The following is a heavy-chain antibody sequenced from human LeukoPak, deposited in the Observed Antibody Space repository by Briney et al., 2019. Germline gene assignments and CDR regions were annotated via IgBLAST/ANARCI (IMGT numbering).Heavy chain of an antibody. D-gene: IGHD2-2*01. CDR1: GYTFTSYD. V-gene: IGHV1-8*01. CDR3: ARASYYCSSTSCYVDWFDP. CDR2: MNPSSGNT. J-gene: IGHJ5*02. Sequence: ASVKVSCKASGYTFTSYDINWVRQATGQGLEWMGWMNPSSGNTGYAQKFQGRVTMTRNTSISTAYMELSSLRSEDTAVYYCARASYYCSSTSCYVDWFDPWGQGTLVTVSS.